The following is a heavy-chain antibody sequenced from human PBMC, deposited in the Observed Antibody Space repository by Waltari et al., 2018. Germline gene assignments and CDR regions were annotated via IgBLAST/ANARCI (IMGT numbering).Heavy chain of an antibody. V-gene: IGHV3-21*01. J-gene: IGHJ6*02. D-gene: IGHD1-1*01. Sequence: EVQLVESGGGLVKPGGSLRLSCAASGFTFSSYSMNWVRQAPGKGLEWVSSISSSSSYIYYADSVKGRFTISRDNAKKTLYLQMNRLRAEDTAVYYCARVAQRTYRSPVPGRDYYYGMDVWGQGTTVTVSS. CDR1: GFTFSSYS. CDR3: ARVAQRTYRSPVPGRDYYYGMDV. CDR2: ISSSSSYI.